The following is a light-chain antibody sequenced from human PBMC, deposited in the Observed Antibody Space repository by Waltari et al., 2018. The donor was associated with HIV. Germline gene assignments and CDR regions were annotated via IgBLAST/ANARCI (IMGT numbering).Light chain of an antibody. CDR2: DND. CDR1: RPNLCPDH. Sequence: SVLTQPPSVSAHPGQKVPFSCSLSRPNLCPDHVSLYQHVPGPAPKLLTYDNDNRPPGTPDRFSGSKSGTSATLDITGLQTGDGADYYCGTWDRSLGGGVFGGGTKLTVL. CDR3: GTWDRSLGGGV. V-gene: IGLV1-51*01. J-gene: IGLJ3*02.